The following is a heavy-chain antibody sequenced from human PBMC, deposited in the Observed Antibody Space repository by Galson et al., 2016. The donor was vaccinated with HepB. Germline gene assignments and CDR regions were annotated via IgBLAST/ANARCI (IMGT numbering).Heavy chain of an antibody. V-gene: IGHV3-15*01. J-gene: IGHJ4*02. CDR3: ATEVFGMPFNSDY. D-gene: IGHD2-2*01. CDR2: IRSKTAGGTT. Sequence: SLRLSCAASGFTFSNVWMNWVRQAPGKGLEWVGRIRSKTAGGTTDYAAPVKGRFTVSREDSKNTLFLQMRSLETDDTAVYYCATEVFGMPFNSDYWGQGTVVTVSS. CDR1: GFTFSNVW.